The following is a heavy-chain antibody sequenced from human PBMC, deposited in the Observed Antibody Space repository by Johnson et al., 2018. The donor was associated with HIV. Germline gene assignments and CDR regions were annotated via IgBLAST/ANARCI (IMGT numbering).Heavy chain of an antibody. V-gene: IGHV3-20*04. CDR2: INWNGGIT. CDR3: ARVKYAVSNHEYNAFDI. CDR1: GFTFDDYG. Sequence: VQVLESGGDLVRPGGSLRLSCAPSGFTFDDYGISWVRQVPGKGLEWVSGINWNGGITYYADSVKGRFTISRDNAKNSLYLQMNNLRAEDTALYYCARVKYAVSNHEYNAFDIWGQGTMVTVSS. J-gene: IGHJ3*02. D-gene: IGHD2-2*01.